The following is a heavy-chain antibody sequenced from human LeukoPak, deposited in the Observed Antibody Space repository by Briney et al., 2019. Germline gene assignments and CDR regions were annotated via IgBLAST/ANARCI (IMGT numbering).Heavy chain of an antibody. CDR1: GFTFSSYD. V-gene: IGHV3-23*01. Sequence: PGGSLRLSCAASGFTFSSYDMTWVRQAPGKGLEWVSGISGSGAYTYYADSVKGRFTISRDNSKNTLYLQMNSLRAEDTALYYCAIAGGRFLSSGWFDYWGQGTLVTVSS. J-gene: IGHJ4*02. CDR3: AIAGGRFLSSGWFDY. D-gene: IGHD6-19*01. CDR2: ISGSGAYT.